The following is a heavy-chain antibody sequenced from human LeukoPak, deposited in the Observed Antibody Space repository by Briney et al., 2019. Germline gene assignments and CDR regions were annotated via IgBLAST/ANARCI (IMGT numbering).Heavy chain of an antibody. J-gene: IGHJ3*02. CDR1: GFTFSSYA. D-gene: IGHD3-10*01. Sequence: GGSLRLSCAASGFTFSSYAMHWVRQAPGKGLEWVAVISYDGSNKYYADSVKGRFTISRDNSKNTLYLQMNSLRAEDTAVYYCARDYYGSGSYGEDAFDIWGQGTMVTVSS. CDR2: ISYDGSNK. CDR3: ARDYYGSGSYGEDAFDI. V-gene: IGHV3-30*04.